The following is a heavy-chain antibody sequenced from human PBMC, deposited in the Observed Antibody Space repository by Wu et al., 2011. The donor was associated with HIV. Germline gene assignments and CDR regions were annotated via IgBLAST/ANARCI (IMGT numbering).Heavy chain of an antibody. V-gene: IGHV1-69*14. CDR1: GGTFSSYA. Sequence: QVQLVQSGAEVKKPGSSMKVSCTASGGTFSSYAISWVRQAPGQGLEWMGRIIPIFGTAIYAHKFQGRLTITADKSSNTASMELTSLKSEDTAVYYCARPYGGNSLDYWGQGTLVTVSS. CDR3: ARPYGGNSLDY. D-gene: IGHD4-23*01. CDR2: IIPIFGTA. J-gene: IGHJ4*02.